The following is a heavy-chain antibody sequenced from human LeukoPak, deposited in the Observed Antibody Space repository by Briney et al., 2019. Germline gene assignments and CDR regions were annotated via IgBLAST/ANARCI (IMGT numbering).Heavy chain of an antibody. V-gene: IGHV3-74*03. CDR2: INNDGSGT. J-gene: IGHJ4*02. D-gene: IGHD1-1*01. CDR3: ARDLTSPNWNLFDN. Sequence: GGSLRLSCAASGFMFSSHWMFWVRQAPGKGLVWVSRINNDGSGTTYAASVKGRFTISRDNAKNTLYLQMKSLRAEDTAVYYCARDLTSPNWNLFDNWGQGTLVTVSS. CDR1: GFMFSSHW.